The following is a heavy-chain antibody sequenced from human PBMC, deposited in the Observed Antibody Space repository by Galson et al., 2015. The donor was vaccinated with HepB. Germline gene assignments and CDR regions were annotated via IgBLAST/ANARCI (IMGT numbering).Heavy chain of an antibody. CDR3: AKVGSGSYYNAYWGLDY. Sequence: SLRLSCAASGFTFSTYALTWVRQAPGEGLEWISAITGSGVNTYYADSVKGRFTISRDNSKNMLSRRMNSLRAEDTAVYYCAKVGSGSYYNAYWGLDYWGQGTLVTVSS. CDR1: GFTFSTYA. V-gene: IGHV3-23*01. D-gene: IGHD1-26*01. J-gene: IGHJ4*02. CDR2: ITGSGVNT.